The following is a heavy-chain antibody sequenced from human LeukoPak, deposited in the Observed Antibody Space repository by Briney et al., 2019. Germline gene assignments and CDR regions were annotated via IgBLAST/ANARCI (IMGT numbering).Heavy chain of an antibody. D-gene: IGHD3-10*01. Sequence: ASVKVSCKASGYTFTSYGISWVRQAPGQGLEWMGWISAYNRNTNYAQKPQGRGTMTTDTSTSTAYLELTSLRSDDTAVYYRARTVALLWFGVPYYYYMDVWGKGTTVTVSS. V-gene: IGHV1-18*01. J-gene: IGHJ6*03. CDR2: ISAYNRNT. CDR1: GYTFTSYG. CDR3: ARTVALLWFGVPYYYYMDV.